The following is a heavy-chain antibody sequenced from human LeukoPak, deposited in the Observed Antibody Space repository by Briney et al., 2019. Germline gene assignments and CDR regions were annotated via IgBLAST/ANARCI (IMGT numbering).Heavy chain of an antibody. CDR2: IYYSGST. J-gene: IGHJ5*02. V-gene: IGHV4-39*07. CDR1: GGSISSSSYY. D-gene: IGHD6-19*01. CDR3: ARLIIAVAGTNWFDP. Sequence: SETLSLTCTVSGGSISSSSYYWGWIRQPPGKGLEWIGSIYYSGSTYYNPSLKSRVTISVDTSKNQFSLKLSSVTAADTAVYYCARLIIAVAGTNWFDPWGQGTLVTVSS.